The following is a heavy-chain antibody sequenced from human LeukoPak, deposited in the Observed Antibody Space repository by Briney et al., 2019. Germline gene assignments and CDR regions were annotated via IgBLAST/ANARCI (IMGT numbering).Heavy chain of an antibody. D-gene: IGHD3-3*01. CDR1: GGSISSSSYF. V-gene: IGHV4-39*07. J-gene: IGHJ4*02. Sequence: SETLSLTCTVSGGSISSSSYFWGWIRQPPGKGLEWIGNIYYSGSTYYNPSLKSRVTISVDTSKNQFSLKLSSMTAADTAVYYCARVEGFWSGYSPIDYWGQGTLVTVSS. CDR2: IYYSGST. CDR3: ARVEGFWSGYSPIDY.